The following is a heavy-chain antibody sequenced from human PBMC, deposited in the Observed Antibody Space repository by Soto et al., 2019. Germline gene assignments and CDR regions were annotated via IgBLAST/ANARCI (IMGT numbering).Heavy chain of an antibody. Sequence: QVQLVQSGAEVKKPGSSVKVSCKASGGTFSSYAISWVRQAPGQGLEWMGGIIPIFGTANYAQKFQGRVTITADESTITAYMDLSSLRSEDTAVYYCARAYSSGWPVTPWYWYFDLWGRGTLVTVSS. CDR2: IIPIFGTA. V-gene: IGHV1-69*01. D-gene: IGHD6-19*01. CDR3: ARAYSSGWPVTPWYWYFDL. J-gene: IGHJ2*01. CDR1: GGTFSSYA.